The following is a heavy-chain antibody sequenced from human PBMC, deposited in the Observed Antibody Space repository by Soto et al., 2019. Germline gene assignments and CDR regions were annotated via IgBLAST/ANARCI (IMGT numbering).Heavy chain of an antibody. CDR1: GGSFSGYY. Sequence: QVQLQQWGAGLLKPSETLSLTCAVYGGSFSGYYWSWIRQPPGKGLEWIGEINHSGSTNYNPSLKRRVTISVDTSKNQFSLKLSSVAAADTAVYYCARGWVVVPHSNWFDPWGQGTLVTVSS. J-gene: IGHJ5*02. CDR2: INHSGST. D-gene: IGHD2-2*01. CDR3: ARGWVVVPHSNWFDP. V-gene: IGHV4-34*01.